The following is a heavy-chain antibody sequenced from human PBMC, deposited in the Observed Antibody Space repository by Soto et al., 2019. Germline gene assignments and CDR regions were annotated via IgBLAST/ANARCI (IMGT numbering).Heavy chain of an antibody. V-gene: IGHV3-23*01. Sequence: GGSLRLSCAATGFTFSTYAMGWVRQAPGKGLEWVSGIGGSGGTYYADSVKGRFNISRDNSKNTLFLQMNSLRAEDTAVYYCAKTAEAVAGTVYGYWGQGTLVTVSS. D-gene: IGHD6-19*01. CDR1: GFTFSTYA. CDR2: IGGSGGT. J-gene: IGHJ4*02. CDR3: AKTAEAVAGTVYGY.